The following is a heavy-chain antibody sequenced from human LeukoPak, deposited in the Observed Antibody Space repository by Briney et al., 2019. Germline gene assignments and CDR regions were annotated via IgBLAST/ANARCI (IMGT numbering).Heavy chain of an antibody. CDR3: AKTRGNYYESSGYWSFDY. J-gene: IGHJ4*02. Sequence: GGSLRLSCAASGFTFSDYEMNWVRQAPGKGLEWVAFIRYDGSKKYYADSVKGRFTISRDISKNMVYLQMNSLRVEDTAVYYCAKTRGNYYESSGYWSFDYWGQGTPVTVSS. V-gene: IGHV3-30*02. D-gene: IGHD3-22*01. CDR1: GFTFSDYE. CDR2: IRYDGSKK.